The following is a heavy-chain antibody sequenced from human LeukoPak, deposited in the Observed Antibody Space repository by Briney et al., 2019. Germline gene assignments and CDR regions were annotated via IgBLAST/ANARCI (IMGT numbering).Heavy chain of an antibody. CDR1: GYTFTGYY. D-gene: IGHD3-10*01. V-gene: IGHV1-2*02. CDR3: ARTYYYGSDPFDP. CDR2: INPNSGGT. J-gene: IGHJ5*02. Sequence: ASVKVSCKASGYTFTGYYMHWVRQAPGQGLRWMGWINPNSGGTNYAQKFQGRVTMTRDTFISTAYMELSRLRSDDTAVYYCARTYYYGSDPFDPWGQGTLVTVSS.